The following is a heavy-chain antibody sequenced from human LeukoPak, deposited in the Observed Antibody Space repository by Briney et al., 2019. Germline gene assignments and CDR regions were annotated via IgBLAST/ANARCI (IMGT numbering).Heavy chain of an antibody. V-gene: IGHV1-8*01. CDR2: MNPNSGNT. J-gene: IGHJ5*02. CDR3: ARDDGSDDSSGSRST. D-gene: IGHD3-22*01. CDR1: GYTFTSYD. Sequence: ASVKVSCKASGYTFTSYDINWVRRATGQGLEWMGWMNPNSGNTGYAQKFQGRVTMTRNTSISTAYMELSSLRSEDTAVYYCARDDGSDDSSGSRSTWGQGTLVTVSS.